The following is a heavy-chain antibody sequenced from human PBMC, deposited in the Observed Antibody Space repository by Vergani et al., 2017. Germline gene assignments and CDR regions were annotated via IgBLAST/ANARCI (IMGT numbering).Heavy chain of an antibody. J-gene: IGHJ4*02. Sequence: QVQLVESGVGVVQPGRSLRLSCAASGFTFSSYAMHWVRQAPGKGLEWVAVISYDGSNKYYADSVKGRFTISRDNSKNTLYLQMNSLRAEDTAVYYCASPPRRYCSGGSCYVDYWGQGTLVTVSS. CDR1: GFTFSSYA. CDR2: ISYDGSNK. CDR3: ASPPRRYCSGGSCYVDY. V-gene: IGHV3-30*01. D-gene: IGHD2-15*01.